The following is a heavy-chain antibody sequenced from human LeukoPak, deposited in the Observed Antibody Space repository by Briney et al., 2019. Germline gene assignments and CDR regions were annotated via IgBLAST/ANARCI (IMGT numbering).Heavy chain of an antibody. Sequence: GGSLGLSCAASGFTFSSYAMSWVRQAPGKGLEWVSAIRGSGGSTYYADSVKGRFTISRDNSKNTLYLQMNSLRAEDTAVYYCAKSDKGEDFWSGYYSARYFDYWGQGTLVTVSS. V-gene: IGHV3-23*01. CDR1: GFTFSSYA. CDR3: AKSDKGEDFWSGYYSARYFDY. J-gene: IGHJ4*02. CDR2: IRGSGGST. D-gene: IGHD3-3*01.